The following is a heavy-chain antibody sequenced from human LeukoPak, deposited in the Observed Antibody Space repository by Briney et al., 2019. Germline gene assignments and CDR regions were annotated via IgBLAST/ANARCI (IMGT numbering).Heavy chain of an antibody. D-gene: IGHD3-10*01. Sequence: SETLSLTCAVYGGSFSGYYWSWIRQPPGKGLEWIGEINHSGSTDYNPSLKSRVTISVDTSKNQFSLKLSSVTAADTAVYYCARARRRAYGSGSYLYDYWGQGTLVTVSS. CDR3: ARARRRAYGSGSYLYDY. V-gene: IGHV4-34*01. CDR1: GGSFSGYY. J-gene: IGHJ4*02. CDR2: INHSGST.